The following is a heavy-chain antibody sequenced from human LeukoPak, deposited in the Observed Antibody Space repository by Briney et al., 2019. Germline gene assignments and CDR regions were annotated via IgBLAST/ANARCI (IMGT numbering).Heavy chain of an antibody. CDR3: ARGRGWLPPG. CDR1: AGSLSSGSYY. V-gene: IGHV4-61*01. Sequence: PSETLSLTCSVSAGSLSSGSYYLTWLRQPPGKGLEWIGQIYDSGSTNYNPSLKSRVTISVDTSKDQVSLKLSSVTAADTAVYYCARGRGWLPPGWGQGTLVTVSS. J-gene: IGHJ4*02. CDR2: IYDSGST. D-gene: IGHD5-12*01.